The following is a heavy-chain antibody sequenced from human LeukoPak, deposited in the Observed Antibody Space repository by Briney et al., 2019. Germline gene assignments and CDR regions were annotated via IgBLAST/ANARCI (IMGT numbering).Heavy chain of an antibody. CDR3: ARGILRFLEWLHPNDAFDI. Sequence: SETLSLTCTVSGGSISSYYWSWIRQPPGKGLEWIGYIYYSGSTNYNPSLKSRVTISVDTSKNQFSLKLSSVTAADTAVYYCARGILRFLEWLHPNDAFDIWAKGQWSPSLQ. D-gene: IGHD3-3*01. CDR2: IYYSGST. J-gene: IGHJ3*02. CDR1: GGSISSYY. V-gene: IGHV4-59*08.